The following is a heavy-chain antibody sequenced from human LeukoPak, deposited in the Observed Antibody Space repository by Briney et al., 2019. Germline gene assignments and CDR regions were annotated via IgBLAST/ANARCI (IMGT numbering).Heavy chain of an antibody. V-gene: IGHV1-69*13. CDR3: ARDGRVVVPAADLIYYFDY. CDR2: IIPIFGTA. D-gene: IGHD2-2*01. Sequence: SVKVSCKASGYTFTSYGISWVRQAPGQGLEWMGGIIPIFGTANYAQKFQGRVTITADESTSTAYMELSSLRSEDTAVYYCARDGRVVVPAADLIYYFDYWGQGTLVTVS. CDR1: GYTFTSYG. J-gene: IGHJ4*02.